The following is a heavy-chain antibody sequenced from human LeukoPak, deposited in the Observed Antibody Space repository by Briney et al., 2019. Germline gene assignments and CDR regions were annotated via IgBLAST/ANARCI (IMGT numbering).Heavy chain of an antibody. CDR1: GFTFSSYS. Sequence: GGSLRLSCAASGFTFSSYSMNWVRQAPGKGLEWVSSISSSSSYIYYADSVKGRFTISRDNAKNSLYLQMNSLRAEDTAVYYCARDPGNYYDSSGPIDYWGQGTLVTVSS. J-gene: IGHJ4*02. V-gene: IGHV3-21*01. CDR2: ISSSSSYI. D-gene: IGHD3-22*01. CDR3: ARDPGNYYDSSGPIDY.